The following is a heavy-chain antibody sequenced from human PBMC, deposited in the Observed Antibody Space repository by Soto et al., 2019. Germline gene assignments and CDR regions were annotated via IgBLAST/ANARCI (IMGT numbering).Heavy chain of an antibody. CDR1: GGSISSYY. V-gene: IGHV4-59*01. Sequence: SETLSLTCTVSGGSISSYYWSWIRQPPGKGLEWIGYIYYSGSTNYNPSLKSRVTISVDTSKNQFSLKLSSVTAADTAVYFCARTGKFYYYDMSGLPFDPWGPGVLVTVS. D-gene: IGHD3-22*01. CDR2: IYYSGST. CDR3: ARTGKFYYYDMSGLPFDP. J-gene: IGHJ5*02.